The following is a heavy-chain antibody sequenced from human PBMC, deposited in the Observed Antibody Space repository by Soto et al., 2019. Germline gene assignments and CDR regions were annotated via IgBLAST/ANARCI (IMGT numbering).Heavy chain of an antibody. D-gene: IGHD2-2*01. V-gene: IGHV3-11*01. J-gene: IGHJ6*02. CDR1: GFTFSDYY. CDR3: ARDLTPGAIAVAPAAPFALGMDV. Sequence: GGSLRLSCAASGFTFSDYYMSWVRQAPGKGLEWVSYISSSVSTIYYADSVKGRFNISRDNAKNSLYMQMNSLIAEDTAVYHCARDLTPGAIAVAPAAPFALGMDVWGQGTTVTVSS. CDR2: ISSSVSTI.